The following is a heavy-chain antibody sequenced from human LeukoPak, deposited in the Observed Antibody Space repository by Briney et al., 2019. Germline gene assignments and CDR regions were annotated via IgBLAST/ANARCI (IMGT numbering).Heavy chain of an antibody. D-gene: IGHD3-22*01. CDR3: VMGDDSSGDYYFDPCDL. J-gene: IGHJ3*01. V-gene: IGHV5-51*01. CDR1: GYSFTSYW. Sequence: GEALEISCKGSGYSFTSYWIGWVRQMPGKGLEWTGIFYPGDSDTRYIPSFQGQVTISADKSISTAYLQWRSLKGWDTAMDYWVMGDDSSGDYYFDPCDLWGQNTMVTVSS. CDR2: FYPGDSDT.